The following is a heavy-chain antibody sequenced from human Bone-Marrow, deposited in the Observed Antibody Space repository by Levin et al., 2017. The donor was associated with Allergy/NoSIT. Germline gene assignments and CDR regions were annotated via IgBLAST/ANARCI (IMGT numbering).Heavy chain of an antibody. J-gene: IGHJ4*02. CDR3: ARAPWSGFVYDY. Sequence: PSETLSLTCTVSGGSMNNYYWTWIRQSAGKGLEWIGRISTSGSTDDNPSLKSRLTMSMDTPQNQFSLYLTSVTAADTAVYYCARAPWSGFVYDYWGQGSLVTVSS. CDR2: ISTSGST. D-gene: IGHD3-3*01. CDR1: GGSMNNYY. V-gene: IGHV4-4*07.